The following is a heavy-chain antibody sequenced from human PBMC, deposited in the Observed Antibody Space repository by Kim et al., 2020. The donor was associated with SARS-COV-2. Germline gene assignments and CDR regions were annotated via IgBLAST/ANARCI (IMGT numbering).Heavy chain of an antibody. CDR1: GYIFTNYA. Sequence: ASVKVSCKASGYIFTNYAMNWVRQAPGQGLEWMGWINTNTGNPTYAQGFTGRFVFSLDTSVSTAYLQISSLRAEDTAVYYCARDLGPLSSGWYGDWFDPWGQGTLVTVSS. CDR3: ARDLGPLSSGWYGDWFDP. CDR2: INTNTGNP. J-gene: IGHJ5*02. D-gene: IGHD6-19*01. V-gene: IGHV7-4-1*02.